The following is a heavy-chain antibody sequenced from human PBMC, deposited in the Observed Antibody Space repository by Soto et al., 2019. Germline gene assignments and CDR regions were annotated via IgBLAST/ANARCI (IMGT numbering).Heavy chain of an antibody. CDR2: LYWDDDK. Sequence: QITLKESGPTLVKPTHTLTLTCTFSGFSLSSIGVGVGWIRQPPGKALEWLGILYWDDDKHYSPSLKSRISIAKDTSKDQVVLTLTNMDPVDTATYYCAHTIVVVPTAHDAFDVWGQGTMVTVSS. V-gene: IGHV2-5*02. CDR1: GFSLSSIGVG. D-gene: IGHD2-2*01. CDR3: AHTIVVVPTAHDAFDV. J-gene: IGHJ3*01.